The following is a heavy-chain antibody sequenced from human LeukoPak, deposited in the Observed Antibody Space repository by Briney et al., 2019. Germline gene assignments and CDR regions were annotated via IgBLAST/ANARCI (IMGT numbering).Heavy chain of an antibody. V-gene: IGHV7-4-1*02. J-gene: IGHJ6*03. D-gene: IGHD3-9*01. CDR2: INTNTGNP. CDR3: ARGGQTGYVDDYYYYMDV. CDR1: GYTFSSYA. Sequence: PVASVKVSRTASGYTFSSYAMNWVRQAPGQGLEWMGYINTNTGNPTYAQGFKGRFVFSLDTFVGSLHLQISSLKTEDTAVYFCARGGQTGYVDDYYYYMDVGGKGTTVTVSS.